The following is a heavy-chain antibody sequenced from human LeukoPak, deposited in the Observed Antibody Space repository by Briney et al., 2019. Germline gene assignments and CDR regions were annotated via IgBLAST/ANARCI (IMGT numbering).Heavy chain of an antibody. CDR3: AKASPYYDSSGYLPDV. Sequence: GGSLRLSCAASGFTFSNYAASWVRQAPGKGLEWVSSIDGRGGSTYYADSVKGRFTISRDNSKNTLYLQMNSLRAGDTAVYYCAKASPYYDSSGYLPDVWGQGTTVTVSS. D-gene: IGHD3-22*01. V-gene: IGHV3-23*01. CDR2: IDGRGGST. CDR1: GFTFSNYA. J-gene: IGHJ6*02.